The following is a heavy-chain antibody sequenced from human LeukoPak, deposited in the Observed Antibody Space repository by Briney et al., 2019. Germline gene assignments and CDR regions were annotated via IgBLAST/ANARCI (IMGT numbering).Heavy chain of an antibody. CDR2: ITGSGANA. J-gene: IGHJ4*02. V-gene: IGHV3-23*01. Sequence: GETLTLLCAASGFTFNSHGMNWVRQAPGKGLEWVSGITGSGANAYYADSVKGRFTISRDNSKNTLYLQMNSLRAEDTAVYYCANGSNSGSYQNAYYFDYWGQRTLVTVSS. CDR3: ANGSNSGSYQNAYYFDY. D-gene: IGHD1-26*01. CDR1: GFTFNSHG.